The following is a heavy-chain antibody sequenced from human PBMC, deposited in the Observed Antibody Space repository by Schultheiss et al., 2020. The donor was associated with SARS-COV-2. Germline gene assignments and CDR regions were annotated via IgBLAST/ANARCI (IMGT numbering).Heavy chain of an antibody. D-gene: IGHD3-22*01. Sequence: GGSLRLSCAASGFTFSSYEMNWVRQAPGKGLEWVSYISSSGSTIYYADSVKGRFTISRDNAKNSLYLQMNSLRAEDTAVYYCARERGEGSSGYKDYYYYYMDVWGKGTTVTVS. V-gene: IGHV3-48*03. CDR1: GFTFSSYE. CDR3: ARERGEGSSGYKDYYYYYMDV. J-gene: IGHJ6*03. CDR2: ISSSGSTI.